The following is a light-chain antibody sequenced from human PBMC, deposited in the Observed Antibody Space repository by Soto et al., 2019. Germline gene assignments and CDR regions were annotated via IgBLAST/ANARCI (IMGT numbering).Light chain of an antibody. CDR3: QVWDARSEHYV. Sequence: YELTQSPSVSVAPGQTVTITCGGSSIGSKSVHWYHQRPGQAPVLVVYDDRDRRSGIPERFSGSNSGSTATLTITRVEAGDEADYHCQVWDARSEHYVFGPGTKLTVL. CDR1: SIGSKS. V-gene: IGLV3-21*02. J-gene: IGLJ1*01. CDR2: DDR.